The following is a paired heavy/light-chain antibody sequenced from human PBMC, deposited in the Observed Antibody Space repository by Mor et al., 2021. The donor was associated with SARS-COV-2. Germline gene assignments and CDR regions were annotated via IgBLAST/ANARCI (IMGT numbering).Light chain of an antibody. V-gene: IGLV1-47*01. Sequence: QSVLTQPPSTSGTPGQRVTISCSGSSSNIGSNYVYWYQQLPGTTPKLLIYRSNQRPSGVPDRFSGSKSGTSASLAISGLRSEDEADYYCAAWDDSLSGRVFGGGTKLTVL. J-gene: IGLJ3*02. CDR2: RSN. CDR3: AAWDDSLSGRV. CDR1: SSNIGSNY.
Heavy chain of an antibody. D-gene: IGHD3-3*01. CDR3: TAEPRATIFGVVIIEGDV. V-gene: IGHV3-15*01. J-gene: IGHJ6*04. CDR2: IKSKTDGGTT. Sequence: EVQLVESGGGLVKPGGSLRLSCAASGFTFNNAWMSWVRQAPGKGLEWVGRIKSKTDGGTTDYAAPVKGRFTISRDDSKNTLYLQMNSLKTEDTAVYFCTAEPRATIFGVVIIEGDVWGKGTTVSVSS. CDR1: GFTFNNAW.